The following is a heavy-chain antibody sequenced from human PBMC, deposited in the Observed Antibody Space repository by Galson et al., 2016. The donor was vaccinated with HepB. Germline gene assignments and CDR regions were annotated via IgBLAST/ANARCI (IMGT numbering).Heavy chain of an antibody. Sequence: IRQTPGKGLDWIGSIYYSGTTYYNPSLKSRALISVDTSKNQFSLKLTSVTAADTAVYYCATRTYRYFDLWGRGTLVTVSS. D-gene: IGHD3/OR15-3a*01. V-gene: IGHV4-39*01. CDR3: ATRTYRYFDL. J-gene: IGHJ2*01. CDR2: IYYSGTT.